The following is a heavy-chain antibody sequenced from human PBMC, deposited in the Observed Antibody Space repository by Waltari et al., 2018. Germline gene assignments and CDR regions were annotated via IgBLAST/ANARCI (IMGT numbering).Heavy chain of an antibody. D-gene: IGHD6-13*01. CDR1: GGSISSYY. J-gene: IGHJ6*03. CDR2: IYYSGRT. V-gene: IGHV4-59*01. CDR3: GRDHRVKSSGWYRGGQYYEDKDMGA. Sequence: QVQLQESGPGLVKPSETLSLTCTASGGSISSYYWCWIRQPPGKGMEWIGYIYYSGRTNYNPSRKSRVTISVDTSRSRFSLKLRAVTAADTAVEGCGRDHRVKSSGWYRGGQYYEDKDMGAWGKGGADTVSS.